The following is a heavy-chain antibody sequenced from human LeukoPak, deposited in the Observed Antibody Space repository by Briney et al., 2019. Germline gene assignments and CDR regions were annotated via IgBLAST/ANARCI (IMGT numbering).Heavy chain of an antibody. J-gene: IGHJ4*02. CDR2: INPNSGNA. V-gene: IGHV1-8*01. CDR1: GYTFSDYD. D-gene: IGHD6-19*01. Sequence: ASVKVSCKASGYTFSDYDINWVRQATGQGLEWMGWINPNSGNAGYAQKFQGRVTMTRNTSISTAYMELSSLRSDDTAVYYCARGSYVAVAGTAGFDYWGQGTLVTVSS. CDR3: ARGSYVAVAGTAGFDY.